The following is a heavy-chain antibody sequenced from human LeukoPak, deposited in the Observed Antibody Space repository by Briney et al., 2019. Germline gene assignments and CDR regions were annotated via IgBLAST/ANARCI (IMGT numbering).Heavy chain of an antibody. CDR3: ARGSAAIAVAATPDY. CDR1: GFTFSSYT. V-gene: IGHV3-23*01. CDR2: ISGSGGST. D-gene: IGHD6-19*01. J-gene: IGHJ4*02. Sequence: GGSLRLSCAASGFTFSSYTMNWVRQAPGKGLEWVSAISGSGGSTYYADSVKGRFTISRDNSKNTLYLQMNSLRAEDTAVYYCARGSAAIAVAATPDYWGQGTLVTVSS.